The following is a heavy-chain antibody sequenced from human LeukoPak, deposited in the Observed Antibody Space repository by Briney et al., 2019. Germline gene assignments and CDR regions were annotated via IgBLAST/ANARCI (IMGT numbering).Heavy chain of an antibody. Sequence: SETLSLTCTVSGGSMSSYYWSWIRQPPGKGLECIGYIYYTGSTYYNPSLKSRVTISVDTSKKQFSLRLSSLTAADTAVYYCARDATAGNFDYWGQGTLVTVSS. CDR3: ARDATAGNFDY. V-gene: IGHV4-59*01. D-gene: IGHD6-13*01. CDR1: GGSMSSYY. CDR2: IYYTGST. J-gene: IGHJ4*02.